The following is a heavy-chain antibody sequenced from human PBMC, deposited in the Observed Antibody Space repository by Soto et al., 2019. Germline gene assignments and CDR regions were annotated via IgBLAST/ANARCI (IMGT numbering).Heavy chain of an antibody. CDR1: AGSTGVGTEY. V-gene: IGHV4-39*01. Sequence: SEALSVSGTGSAGSTGVGTEYGGWIGQAPGKGLEWIGNIHYSGTTSYSPSLKSRVTISVHTSKNQFSLKLSSVTAADTAVYYCARRHAHDFSDRSGDVPWGQGPQVTVS. D-gene: IGHD3-22*01. J-gene: IGHJ4*02. CDR2: IHYSGTT. CDR3: ARRHAHDFSDRSGDVP.